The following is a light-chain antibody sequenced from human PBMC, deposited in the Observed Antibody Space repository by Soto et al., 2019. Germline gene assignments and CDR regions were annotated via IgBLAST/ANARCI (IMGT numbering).Light chain of an antibody. V-gene: IGKV3-20*01. CDR3: ELYGSSPPT. Sequence: EIVLTQSPGTLSFSRGERATLACRASQSVSSSYLSWYHQKPGQAPRLLIYGASRRATAIPDRFRGSGSGRLFTLTMRRLVAVELAGSSCELYGSSPPTFGQGTQLEIK. J-gene: IGKJ2*01. CDR1: QSVSSSY. CDR2: GAS.